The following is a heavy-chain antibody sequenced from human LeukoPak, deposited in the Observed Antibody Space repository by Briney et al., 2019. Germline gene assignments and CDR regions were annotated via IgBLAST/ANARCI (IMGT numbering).Heavy chain of an antibody. Sequence: ASVKVSCKASGYTFTSYGISWVRQAPGQGLEWMGWISAYNGNTNYAQKLQGRVTMTTDTSTSTAYMELRSLRSDDTAVYYCARDSRQGYCSSTSCPRDAFDIWGQGTMVTVSS. CDR2: ISAYNGNT. V-gene: IGHV1-18*01. D-gene: IGHD2-2*01. CDR1: GYTFTSYG. J-gene: IGHJ3*02. CDR3: ARDSRQGYCSSTSCPRDAFDI.